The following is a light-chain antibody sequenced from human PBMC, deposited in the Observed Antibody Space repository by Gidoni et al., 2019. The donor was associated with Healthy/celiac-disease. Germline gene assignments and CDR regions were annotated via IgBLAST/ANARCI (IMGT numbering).Light chain of an antibody. Sequence: DIQMTQSPSTLSASVGDRVTITCRASQSISSWLAWYQQKPGKAPKLLIYKASSLESGVPSRFSGSGSGTEFTLTISRLQPDDFATYYCQQYNSYSPALTFGGGTKVEIK. CDR1: QSISSW. V-gene: IGKV1-5*03. CDR2: KAS. CDR3: QQYNSYSPALT. J-gene: IGKJ4*01.